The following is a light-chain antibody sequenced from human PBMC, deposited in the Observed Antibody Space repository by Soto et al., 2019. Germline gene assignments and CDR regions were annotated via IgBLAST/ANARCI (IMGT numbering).Light chain of an antibody. V-gene: IGKV2-30*01. CDR3: MQGTHWPPT. CDR2: RVS. Sequence: DVVMTQSPLSLPVTLGQPASISCRSSQSVVYSDGIAYLTWFQQRPGQSPRRIIYRVSNRDSGVRDRFSGSGAGTDFTLKISRVEAEDVGVYYCMQGTHWPPTFGRGTKVEI. J-gene: IGKJ1*01. CDR1: QSVVYSDGIAY.